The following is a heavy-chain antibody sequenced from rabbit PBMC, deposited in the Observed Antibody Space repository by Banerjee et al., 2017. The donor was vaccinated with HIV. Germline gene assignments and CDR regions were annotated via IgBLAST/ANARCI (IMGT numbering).Heavy chain of an antibody. V-gene: IGHV1S45*01. Sequence: QQQLEESGGGLVKPGGTLTLTCTASGFSFSSIYYMCWVRQAPGKGLEWIACIDSGNGTTAYYATWARGRFTISKTSSIMVTLQMTSLTAADTATYFCVREAGYGGYGDANLWGPGTLVTVS. D-gene: IGHD6-1*01. CDR1: GFSFSSIYY. CDR3: VREAGYGGYGDANL. J-gene: IGHJ4*01. CDR2: IDSGNGTTA.